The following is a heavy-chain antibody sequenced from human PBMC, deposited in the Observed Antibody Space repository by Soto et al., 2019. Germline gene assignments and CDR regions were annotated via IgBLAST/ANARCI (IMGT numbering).Heavy chain of an antibody. CDR3: ASCFLLSYGLGYYYMDV. V-gene: IGHV4-59*01. CDR1: GGSISGYY. CDR2: ISYSGST. D-gene: IGHD3-10*01. J-gene: IGHJ6*03. Sequence: PSETLSLTCTVSGGSISGYYWSWIRQPPGKGLEWMGYISYSGSTDYNPSLKSRVTISVDTSKNQFSLNLNSVTAADTAVYYCASCFLLSYGLGYYYMDVSCKATMV.